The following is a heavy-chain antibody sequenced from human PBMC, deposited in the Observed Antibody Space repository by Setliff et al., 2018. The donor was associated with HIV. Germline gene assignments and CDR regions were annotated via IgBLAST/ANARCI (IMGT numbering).Heavy chain of an antibody. CDR1: GYTFTSYY. CDR2: VIPSTGDT. J-gene: IGHJ4*02. CDR3: VREARGGCFDY. V-gene: IGHV1-46*01. Sequence: ASVKVSCKASGYTFTSYYIHWVRQAPGQGLEWMGIVIPSTGDTNYAQNFQGRVTMTRDTPTNTVYMDLSSLKSEDTAVYYCVREARGGCFDYWGQGTLVTVSS. D-gene: IGHD5-12*01.